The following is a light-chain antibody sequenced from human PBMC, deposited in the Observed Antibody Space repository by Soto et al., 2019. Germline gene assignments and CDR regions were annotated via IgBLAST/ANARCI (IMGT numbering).Light chain of an antibody. J-gene: IGKJ5*01. CDR2: GAS. CDR3: QQRSNWPPIT. V-gene: IGKV3-11*01. Sequence: PCQAPRLLIYGASSRATGIPDRFSGSGSGTDFTLTISSLEPEDFAVYCCQQRSNWPPITFGQGTRLXIK.